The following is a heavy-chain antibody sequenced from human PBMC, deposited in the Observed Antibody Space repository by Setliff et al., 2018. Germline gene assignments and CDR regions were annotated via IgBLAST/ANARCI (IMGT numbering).Heavy chain of an antibody. Sequence: PSETLSLTCTVSGDSMNDNHWTWMRQPPGKGLEWIGYIYTSGGTNYNPSLKSHVTISVDTTENQFSLILRSVVAADTAVYYCARGVSGVSWTPRYWGRGTLVTVSS. V-gene: IGHV4-4*08. CDR3: ARGVSGVSWTPRY. J-gene: IGHJ4*02. CDR1: GDSMNDNH. CDR2: IYTSGGT. D-gene: IGHD6-25*01.